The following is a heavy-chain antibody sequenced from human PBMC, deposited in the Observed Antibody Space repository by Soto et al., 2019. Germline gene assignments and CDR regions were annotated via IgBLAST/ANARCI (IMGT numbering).Heavy chain of an antibody. CDR1: GFAFSSYA. D-gene: IGHD3-10*01. V-gene: IGHV3-30-3*01. Sequence: QVQLVESGGGVVQPGRSLRLSCAASGFAFSSYAMHWVRQAPGKGLEWVAVISYDGSNKYYADSVKGRFTISRDNSKNTLYLQMNSLRAEDTAVYYCARDLSGSGDWGQGTLVTV. J-gene: IGHJ4*02. CDR2: ISYDGSNK. CDR3: ARDLSGSGD.